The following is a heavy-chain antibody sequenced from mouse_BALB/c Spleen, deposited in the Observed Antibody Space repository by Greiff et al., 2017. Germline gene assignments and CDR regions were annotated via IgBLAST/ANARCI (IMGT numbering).Heavy chain of an antibody. V-gene: IGHV1-7*01. Sequence: QVQLQQSGAELAKPGASVKMSCKASGYTFTSYWMHWVKQRPGQGLEWIGYINPSTGYTEYNQKFKDKATLTADKSSSTAYMQLSSLTSEDSAVYYCAVYYGNFQFAYWGQGTLVTVSA. D-gene: IGHD2-1*01. CDR2: INPSTGYT. CDR3: AVYYGNFQFAY. CDR1: GYTFTSYW. J-gene: IGHJ3*01.